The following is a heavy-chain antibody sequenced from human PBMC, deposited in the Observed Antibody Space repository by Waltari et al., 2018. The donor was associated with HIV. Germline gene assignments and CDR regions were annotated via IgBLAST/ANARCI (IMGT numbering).Heavy chain of an antibody. D-gene: IGHD5-12*01. Sequence: QLQLQESGPGLVKPSETLSLTCTVSGGSISSSSYYWGWIRQPPGKGLEWIGSIYYSGGTYYNPSLKSRVTISVDTSKNQFSLKLSSVTAADTAVYYCARLPDIVAYYFDYWGQGTLVTVSS. J-gene: IGHJ4*02. V-gene: IGHV4-39*01. CDR1: GGSISSSSYY. CDR3: ARLPDIVAYYFDY. CDR2: IYYSGGT.